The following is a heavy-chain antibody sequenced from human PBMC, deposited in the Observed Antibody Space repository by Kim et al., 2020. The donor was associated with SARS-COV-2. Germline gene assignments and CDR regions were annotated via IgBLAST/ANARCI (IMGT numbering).Heavy chain of an antibody. V-gene: IGHV1-3*01. J-gene: IGHJ4*02. Sequence: ASVKVSCKASGYTFTSYAMHWVRQAPGQRLEWMGWINAGNGNTKYSQKFQGRVTITRDTSASTAYMELSSLRSEDTAVYYCARGDILTGYYFDYWGQGTLVTVSS. CDR1: GYTFTSYA. CDR3: ARGDILTGYYFDY. D-gene: IGHD3-9*01. CDR2: INAGNGNT.